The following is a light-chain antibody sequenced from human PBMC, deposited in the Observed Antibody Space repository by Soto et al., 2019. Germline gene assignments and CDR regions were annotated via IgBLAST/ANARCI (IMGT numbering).Light chain of an antibody. CDR3: QQYNNYFT. J-gene: IGKJ3*01. CDR2: KAS. CDR1: ESISSW. Sequence: DIQMTQSPSTLSASVGDRVTITCRASESISSWLAWYQQKPGKAPQLLISKASTLETGVPSRFSGSGSGTEFTFTISSLQPDDFATYYCQQYNNYFTFGPGTKVDIK. V-gene: IGKV1-5*03.